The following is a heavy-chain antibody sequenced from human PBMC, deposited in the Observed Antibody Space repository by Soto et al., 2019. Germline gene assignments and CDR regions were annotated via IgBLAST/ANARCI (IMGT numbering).Heavy chain of an antibody. CDR1: GGSFSGYY. D-gene: IGHD3-3*01. Sequence: SETLSLTCAVYGGSFSGYYWSWIRQPPGKGLEWTGEINHSGSTNYNPSLKSRVTISVDTSKNQFSLKLSSVTAADTAVYYCAMRRYDFWSGYGNWFDPWGQGTLVTVSS. CDR3: AMRRYDFWSGYGNWFDP. V-gene: IGHV4-34*01. CDR2: INHSGST. J-gene: IGHJ5*02.